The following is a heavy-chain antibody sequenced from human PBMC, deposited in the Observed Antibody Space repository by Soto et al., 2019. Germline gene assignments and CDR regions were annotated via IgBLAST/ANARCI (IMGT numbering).Heavy chain of an antibody. D-gene: IGHD6-13*01. V-gene: IGHV5-51*01. CDR2: IYPGDSDT. Sequence: LGESLKISCKGSGYSFTTYWIGWVRQMPGKGLEWMGIIYPGDSDTRYNPSFQGQVTISADKSISTAYLQWSSLKASDTAMYYCARLQAAAGDNDLTFDYRGQGTLVTVSS. CDR3: ARLQAAAGDNDLTFDY. CDR1: GYSFTTYW. J-gene: IGHJ4*02.